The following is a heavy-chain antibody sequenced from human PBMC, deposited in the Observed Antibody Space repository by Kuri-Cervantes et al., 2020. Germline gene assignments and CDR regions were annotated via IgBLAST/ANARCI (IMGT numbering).Heavy chain of an antibody. V-gene: IGHV3-30-3*01. J-gene: IGHJ6*02. D-gene: IGHD3-3*01. CDR2: ISYDGSXX. CDR1: GXXFSSYA. Sequence: GGSLRLSCAASGXXFSSYAMHWVRQAPGKGLEWVAVISYDGSXXYYADSVKGRFTISRDNSKNSLYLQMNSLRAEDTAVYYCXRDLTIFGVXXYYGMDVWGQGTTVTVSS. CDR3: XRDLTIFGVXXYYGMDV.